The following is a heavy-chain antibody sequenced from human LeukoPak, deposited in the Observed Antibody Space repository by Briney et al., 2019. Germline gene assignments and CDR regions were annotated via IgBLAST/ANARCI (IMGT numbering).Heavy chain of an antibody. CDR3: ARASWGSGSYQGDHYYYMDV. D-gene: IGHD3-10*01. CDR1: GFTFSDYY. V-gene: IGHV3-11*01. J-gene: IGHJ6*03. CDR2: ISSSGSTI. Sequence: PGGSLRLSCAASGFTFSDYYMSWIRQAPGKGLEWVSYISSSGSTIYYADSVKGRFTISRDNAKNSLYLQMNSLRAEDTAVYYCARASWGSGSYQGDHYYYMDVWGKGTTVTISS.